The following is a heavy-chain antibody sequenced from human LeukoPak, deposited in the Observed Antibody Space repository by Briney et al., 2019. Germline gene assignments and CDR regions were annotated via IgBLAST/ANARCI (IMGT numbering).Heavy chain of an antibody. V-gene: IGHV4-34*01. J-gene: IGHJ4*02. Sequence: SETLSLTCAVYGGSFSGYYWSWIRQPPGKGLEWIGSIYYGGYTYYNPSLKSRVTISVDTSKNQFSLKLSSVTAADTAIYYCQSRFLEWSLDYWGQGTLVTVSS. D-gene: IGHD3-3*01. CDR1: GGSFSGYY. CDR3: QSRFLEWSLDY. CDR2: IYYGGYT.